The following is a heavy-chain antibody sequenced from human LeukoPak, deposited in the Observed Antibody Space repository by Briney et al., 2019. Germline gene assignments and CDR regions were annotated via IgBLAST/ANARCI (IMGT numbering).Heavy chain of an antibody. J-gene: IGHJ1*01. CDR1: GFTFVTYA. D-gene: IGHD3-10*01. CDR2: IWHDGSQK. Sequence: GGSLRLSCAASGFTFVTYAMHWVRQAPGQGLEWVALIWHDGSQKFYSNSVRGPFTISRDNSKKAVYLRRNTLGPNDTAVYYCAGEIFGSGCLPTCWSQATLVTV. CDR3: AGEIFGSGCLPTC. V-gene: IGHV3-33*01.